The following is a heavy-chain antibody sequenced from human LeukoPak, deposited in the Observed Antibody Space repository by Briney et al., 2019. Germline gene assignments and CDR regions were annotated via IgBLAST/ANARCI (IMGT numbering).Heavy chain of an antibody. J-gene: IGHJ4*02. V-gene: IGHV3-21*01. Sequence: GSLRLSCAASGFTFSSYSMNWVRQAPGKGLEWVSSISSSSSYIYYADSVKGRFTISRDNAKNSLYLQMNSLRAEDTAVYYCASPPIAAAGTVDDYWGQGTLVTVSS. D-gene: IGHD6-13*01. CDR3: ASPPIAAAGTVDDY. CDR1: GFTFSSYS. CDR2: ISSSSSYI.